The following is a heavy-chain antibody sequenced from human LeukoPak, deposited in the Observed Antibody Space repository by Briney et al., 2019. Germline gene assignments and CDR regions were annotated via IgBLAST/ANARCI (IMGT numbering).Heavy chain of an antibody. J-gene: IGHJ3*02. CDR3: ARGGGYCSGGSCYHLDAFDI. Sequence: SVKVSCKASGGTFSSYAISWVRQAPGQGLEWMGGIIPIFGTANYAQKFQGRVTITADESTSTAYMELSSLRSEDTAVYYCARGGGYCSGGSCYHLDAFDIWGQGTMVTVPS. CDR2: IIPIFGTA. D-gene: IGHD2-15*01. V-gene: IGHV1-69*13. CDR1: GGTFSSYA.